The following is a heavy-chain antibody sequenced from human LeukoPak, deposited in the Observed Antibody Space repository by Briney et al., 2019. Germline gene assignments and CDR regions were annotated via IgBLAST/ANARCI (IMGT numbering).Heavy chain of an antibody. D-gene: IGHD3-22*01. CDR3: ARSTDSRGYSPSGY. Sequence: SETLSLTCTVSGGSISSYYWSWIRQPPGKGLEWIGYIYTSGSTNYNPSLKSRVTISVDTSKNQFSLKLSSVTAADTAVYYCARSTDSRGYSPSGYWGQGTLVTVSS. CDR2: IYTSGST. CDR1: GGSISSYY. V-gene: IGHV4-4*09. J-gene: IGHJ4*02.